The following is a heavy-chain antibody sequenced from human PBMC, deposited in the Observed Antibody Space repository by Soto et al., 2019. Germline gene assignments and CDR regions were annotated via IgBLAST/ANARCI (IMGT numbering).Heavy chain of an antibody. J-gene: IGHJ6*03. V-gene: IGHV4-59*01. CDR2: IYYSGST. Sequence: TSETLSLTCTVSGGSISSYYWSWIRQPPGKGLEWIGYIYYSGSTNYNPSLKSRVTISVDTSKNQFSLKLSSVTAADTAVYYCASGILESNYYYYMDVWGKGTTVTVSS. CDR1: GGSISSYY. CDR3: ASGILESNYYYYMDV. D-gene: IGHD3-3*01.